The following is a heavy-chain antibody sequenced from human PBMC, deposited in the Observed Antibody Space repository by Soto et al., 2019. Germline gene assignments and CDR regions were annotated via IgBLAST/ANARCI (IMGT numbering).Heavy chain of an antibody. D-gene: IGHD5-18*01. V-gene: IGHV3-48*01. CDR2: ISSSSSTI. Sequence: LRLSCAASGFTLSSYSMNWVRQAPGKGLEWVSYISSSSSTIYYADSVKGRFTISRDNSKNTLYLQMNSLRAEDTAVYYCAKTRSRGYSYGCFDYWGQGTLVTVSS. CDR3: AKTRSRGYSYGCFDY. J-gene: IGHJ4*02. CDR1: GFTLSSYS.